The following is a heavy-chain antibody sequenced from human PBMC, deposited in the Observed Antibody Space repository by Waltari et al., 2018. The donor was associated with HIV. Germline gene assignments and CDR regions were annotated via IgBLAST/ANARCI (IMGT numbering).Heavy chain of an antibody. Sequence: QVHLVQSGAEVKEPGASVTVSCQPSGSTFAYYIIHWVRQAPGQGLEWMGWIDCNTGDTTHAQKFQDRITMTMNPSLSTAYMELNRLTSDDTAVYYCARETYSPGKKFDFWGQGSLVTVSS. J-gene: IGHJ4*02. CDR1: GSTFAYYI. D-gene: IGHD5-12*01. CDR3: ARETYSPGKKFDF. CDR2: IDCNTGDT. V-gene: IGHV1-2*02.